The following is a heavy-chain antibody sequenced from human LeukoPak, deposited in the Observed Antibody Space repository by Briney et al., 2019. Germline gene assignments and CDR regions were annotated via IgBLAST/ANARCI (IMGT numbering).Heavy chain of an antibody. V-gene: IGHV4-34*01. D-gene: IGHD3-16*01. CDR1: GGSFSGYY. CDR3: ASGRGSA. J-gene: IGHJ5*02. Sequence: SETLSLTCAVYGGSFSGYYWSWIRQPPGKGLEWIGEINHSGSTNYNPSLKSRVTISVDTSKNQFSLKLSSVTAADTAVYYCASGRGSAWGQGTLVTISS. CDR2: INHSGST.